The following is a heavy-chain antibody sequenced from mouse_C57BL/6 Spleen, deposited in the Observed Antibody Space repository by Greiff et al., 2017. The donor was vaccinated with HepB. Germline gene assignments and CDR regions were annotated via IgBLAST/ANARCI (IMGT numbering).Heavy chain of an antibody. J-gene: IGHJ3*01. V-gene: IGHV14-1*01. CDR3: TTTVVRGNWFAY. CDR2: IDPEDGDT. Sequence: DVKLVESGAELVRPGASVKLSCTASGFNIKDYYMHWVKQRPEQGLEWIGRIDPEDGDTEYAPKFQGKATMTADTSSNTAYLQLSSLTSEDTAVYYCTTTVVRGNWFAYWGQGTLVTVSA. D-gene: IGHD1-1*01. CDR1: GFNIKDYY.